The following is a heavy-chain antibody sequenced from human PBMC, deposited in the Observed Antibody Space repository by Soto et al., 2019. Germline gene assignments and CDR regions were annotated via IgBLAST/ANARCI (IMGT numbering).Heavy chain of an antibody. CDR3: ARDRKSGRGYSGYGPLRY. V-gene: IGHV1-46*01. Sequence: ASVKVSCKASGYTFTSYYMHWVRQAPGQGLEWMGIINPSGGSTSYAQKFQGRVTMTRDTSTSTVYMELSSLRSEDTAVYYCARDRKSGRGYSGYGPLRYWGQGTLVTVSS. CDR2: INPSGGST. CDR1: GYTFTSYY. D-gene: IGHD5-12*01. J-gene: IGHJ4*02.